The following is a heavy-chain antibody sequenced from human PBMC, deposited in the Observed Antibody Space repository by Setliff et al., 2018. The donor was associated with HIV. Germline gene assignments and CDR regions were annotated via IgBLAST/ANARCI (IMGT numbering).Heavy chain of an antibody. CDR3: ARDQWGYSYGYYYYYYMDV. V-gene: IGHV3-15*01. CDR1: GFILSEDW. J-gene: IGHJ6*03. D-gene: IGHD5-18*01. CDR2: IKSKRDGGTI. Sequence: GGSLRLSCAVSGFILSEDWMSWVRQAPGKGLEWLGRIKSKRDGGTIDYTAPVKGRFTISRDDSKNTLYLEMNSLRAEDTAVYYCARDQWGYSYGYYYYYYMDVWGKGTTVTVSS.